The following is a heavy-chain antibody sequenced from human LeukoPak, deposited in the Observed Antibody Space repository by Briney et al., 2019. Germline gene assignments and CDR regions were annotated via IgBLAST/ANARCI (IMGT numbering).Heavy chain of an antibody. D-gene: IGHD2-15*01. CDR3: AKVARIVVVCYYGMDV. Sequence: PGGSLRLSCAASGFTFSSYGMHWVRQAPGNGLEWVAFIRYDGSNKYYADSVKGRFTISRDNSKNTLYLQMNGLRAEDTAVYYWAKVARIVVVCYYGMDVWGQGTTVTVSS. CDR1: GFTFSSYG. CDR2: IRYDGSNK. V-gene: IGHV3-30*02. J-gene: IGHJ6*02.